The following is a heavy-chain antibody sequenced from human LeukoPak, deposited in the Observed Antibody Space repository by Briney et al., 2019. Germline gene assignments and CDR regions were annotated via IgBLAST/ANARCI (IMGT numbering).Heavy chain of an antibody. CDR3: AREKMTTITTIDY. Sequence: PSDTLSLTCSVSGXSISTYYWTWIRQPAGKGLEWIGRTYISGTPNYNPSLRGRVTMSIDTSKNQFSLKLTSVTAADTAVYYCAREKMTTITTIDYWGQGILVTVSS. CDR1: GXSISTYY. J-gene: IGHJ4*02. D-gene: IGHD4-11*01. V-gene: IGHV4-4*07. CDR2: TYISGTP.